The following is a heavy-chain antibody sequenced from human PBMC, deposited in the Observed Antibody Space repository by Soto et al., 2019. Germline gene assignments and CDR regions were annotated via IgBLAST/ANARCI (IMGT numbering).Heavy chain of an antibody. Sequence: QVQLVQSGAEVKKPGSSVKVSCKASGGTFSSYTISWVRQAPGQGLEWMGRIIPILGIANYAQKFQGRVTITADKSTSTAYMELSSLSSEDTAVYYGARQDYGNYYFDYWGQGALVPVFS. CDR3: ARQDYGNYYFDY. CDR1: GGTFSSYT. V-gene: IGHV1-69*02. D-gene: IGHD4-17*01. CDR2: IIPILGIA. J-gene: IGHJ4*02.